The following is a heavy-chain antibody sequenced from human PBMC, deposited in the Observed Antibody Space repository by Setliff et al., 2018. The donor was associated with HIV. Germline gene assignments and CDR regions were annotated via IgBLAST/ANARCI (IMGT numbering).Heavy chain of an antibody. CDR3: ARAPRDGNNYAYQPYYFDY. J-gene: IGHJ4*02. V-gene: IGHV1-69*05. Sequence: PVKVSFKASGGTFSSYAIRWVRQAPGQGLEWMGGIIPIFGTTKYAQKFQGRVTITTDESTSTAYMELSSLRSEDTAVYYCARAPRDGNNYAYQPYYFDYWGQGTLVTVSS. CDR2: IIPIFGTT. CDR1: GGTFSSYA. D-gene: IGHD1-1*01.